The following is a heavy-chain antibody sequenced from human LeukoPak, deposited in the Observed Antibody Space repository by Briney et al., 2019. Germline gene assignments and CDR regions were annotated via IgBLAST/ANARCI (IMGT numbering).Heavy chain of an antibody. CDR2: IKSDGSET. Sequence: PGGSLRLSCAASGFSFSRHWMHWVRQAPGKGLVWVSRIKSDGSETNYADSVKGRFTISRDNAKNTLNLQMNSLRAEDTAVYYCASDRVQYGLDVWGQGTTVSVSS. CDR1: GFSFSRHW. V-gene: IGHV3-74*01. CDR3: ASDRVQYGLDV. J-gene: IGHJ6*02.